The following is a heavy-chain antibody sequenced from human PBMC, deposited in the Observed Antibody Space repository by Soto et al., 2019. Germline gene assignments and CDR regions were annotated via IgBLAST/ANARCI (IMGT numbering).Heavy chain of an antibody. D-gene: IGHD6-6*01. CDR2: IYWDDDK. CDR3: AHSRPPRLLDY. CDR1: GFSLSTSGVG. Sequence: QITLKESGPTLVKPTQSLTLTCTFSGFSLSTSGVGVGWIRQPPGKALEWLALIYWDDDKRYSSSLNSRLTITKDTSKNQVVLTMTNMDPVDTATYYCAHSRPPRLLDYWGQGTLVTVSS. J-gene: IGHJ4*02. V-gene: IGHV2-5*02.